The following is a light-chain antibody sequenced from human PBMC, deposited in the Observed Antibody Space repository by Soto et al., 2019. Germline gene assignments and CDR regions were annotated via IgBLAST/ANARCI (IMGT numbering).Light chain of an antibody. CDR3: LQDHSYPWT. V-gene: IGKV1-6*01. CDR1: QGIRND. CDR2: GAS. Sequence: AIQVTQSPSSLSASVGDRVTITCRASQGIRNDLGWYQQKPGKAPKLLIHGASSLQGGVPSRFRGSAPGTEFTLTISSLQPEDLATYYCLQDHSYPWTFGQGTKVEI. J-gene: IGKJ1*01.